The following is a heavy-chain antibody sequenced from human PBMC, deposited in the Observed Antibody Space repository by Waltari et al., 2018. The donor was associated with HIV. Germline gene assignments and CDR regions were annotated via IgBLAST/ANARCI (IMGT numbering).Heavy chain of an antibody. V-gene: IGHV1-69*01. J-gene: IGHJ2*01. D-gene: IGHD2-15*01. CDR2: IIPVFGTT. Sequence: QVQLVQSGAEGKKPGSSVKDSCQACGGTFNNSAITWVRQAPGQGLEWMGGIIPVFGTTNYAQKFQGRLTIIADESTSTGYMELSSLRSEDTAVYYCARMATVVDWYFDLWGRGTLVTVSS. CDR1: GGTFNNSA. CDR3: ARMATVVDWYFDL.